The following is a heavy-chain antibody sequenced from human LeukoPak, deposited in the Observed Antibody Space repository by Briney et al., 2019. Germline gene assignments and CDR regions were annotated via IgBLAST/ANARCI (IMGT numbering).Heavy chain of an antibody. J-gene: IGHJ6*02. V-gene: IGHV1-58*01. CDR1: GFTFTSSA. D-gene: IGHD3-22*01. CDR3: AAGSDYYDLIYGMDV. Sequence: ASVKVSCKASGFTFTSSAVQWVRQARGQRLERIGWIVVGSGNTNYAQKFQERVTITRDMSTSTAYMELSSLRSEDTAVYYCAAGSDYYDLIYGMDVWGQGTTVTVSS. CDR2: IVVGSGNT.